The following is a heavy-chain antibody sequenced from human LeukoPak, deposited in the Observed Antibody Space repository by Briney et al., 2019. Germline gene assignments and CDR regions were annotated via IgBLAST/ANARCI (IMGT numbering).Heavy chain of an antibody. V-gene: IGHV4-34*01. D-gene: IGHD3-10*01. CDR3: AREGNIYGSGSYQGWFDP. J-gene: IGHJ5*02. CDR1: GGSFSGYY. CDR2: INHSGST. Sequence: SETLSLTCAVYGGSFSGYYWSWIRQPPGKGLEWIGEINHSGSTNYNPSLKSRVTISVDTSKNQFSLKLSSVTAADTAVYYCAREGNIYGSGSYQGWFDPWGQGTLVTVSS.